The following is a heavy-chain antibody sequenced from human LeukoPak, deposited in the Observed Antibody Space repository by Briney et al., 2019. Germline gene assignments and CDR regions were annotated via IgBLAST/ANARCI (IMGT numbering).Heavy chain of an antibody. CDR1: GGSFSGYY. CDR2: ISDSGATI. D-gene: IGHD3-3*01. J-gene: IGHJ6*03. V-gene: IGHV3-11*01. CDR3: ARDNRNYDFWSGSHYYYYMDV. Sequence: LSLTCAVYGGSFSGYYWSWIRQAPGKGLEWVSYISDSGATIYYADSVKGRFTISRDNSKNSLYLQMNSLRAEDTALYYCARDNRNYDFWSGSHYYYYMDVWGKGTTVTVSS.